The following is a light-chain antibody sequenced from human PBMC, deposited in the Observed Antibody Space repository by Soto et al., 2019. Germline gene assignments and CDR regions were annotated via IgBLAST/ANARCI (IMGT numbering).Light chain of an antibody. CDR2: DAS. CDR1: QSISSW. Sequence: DIPMTQSPSTLSPSVGDRVTITCRASQSISSWLAWYQQKPGKAPKLLIYDASTLQSGVPSRFSGSGSWTEFTLTISSLQPDDFATYYCQQYNTLWTFGQGTKVEIK. J-gene: IGKJ1*01. V-gene: IGKV1-5*01. CDR3: QQYNTLWT.